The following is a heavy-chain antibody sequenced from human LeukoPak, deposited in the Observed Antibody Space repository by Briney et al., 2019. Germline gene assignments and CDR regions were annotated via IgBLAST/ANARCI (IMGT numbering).Heavy chain of an antibody. V-gene: IGHV3-30*02. D-gene: IGHD2-15*01. Sequence: PGGSLRLSCAASGFTFNTYGMHWVRQAPGKGLEWVAFIRYDGSNKYYADSVKGRFTISRDNTKNTLYLQMNSLRAEDTAVYYWAKDGGSDPDAFDIWGQGTMVTVSS. CDR3: AKDGGSDPDAFDI. CDR2: IRYDGSNK. CDR1: GFTFNTYG. J-gene: IGHJ3*02.